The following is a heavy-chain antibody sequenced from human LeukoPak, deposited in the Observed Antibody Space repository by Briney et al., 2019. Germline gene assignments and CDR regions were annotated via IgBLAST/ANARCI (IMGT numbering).Heavy chain of an antibody. V-gene: IGHV4-61*02. CDR1: GGSISSGSYY. D-gene: IGHD3-22*01. Sequence: SQTLSLTCTVSGGSISSGSYYWSWIRQPAGKGLEWTGRLYTSGSTNYNPFLKSRVTMSVDTSKNQFSLKLSSVTAADTAVYYCARGRYYDSSGFFDYWGQGTLVTVSS. CDR2: LYTSGST. CDR3: ARGRYYDSSGFFDY. J-gene: IGHJ4*02.